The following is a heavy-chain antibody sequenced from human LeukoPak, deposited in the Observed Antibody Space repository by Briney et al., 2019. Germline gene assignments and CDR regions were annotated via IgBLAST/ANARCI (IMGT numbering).Heavy chain of an antibody. CDR1: GGTFSSYA. CDR3: ARETITMVRGVVDAFDI. D-gene: IGHD3-10*01. Sequence: ASVKVSCKASGGTFSSYAISWVRQAPGQGLEWMGGIIPIFGTANYAQKFQGRVTITADESTSTAYMELSSLRSEDTAVYYCARETITMVRGVVDAFDIWGQGTMVTVSS. V-gene: IGHV1-69*01. CDR2: IIPIFGTA. J-gene: IGHJ3*02.